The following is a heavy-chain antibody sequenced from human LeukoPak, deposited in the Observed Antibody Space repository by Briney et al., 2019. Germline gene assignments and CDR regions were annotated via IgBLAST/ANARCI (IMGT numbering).Heavy chain of an antibody. CDR2: VGGSGGST. D-gene: IGHD6-13*01. CDR1: SVSIITYD. V-gene: IGHV3-23*01. J-gene: IGHJ1*01. CDR3: AKDFRLRQQLLLQH. Sequence: GGALLRPSSAASVSIITYDMSCVRHPPGKGLEWCSGVGGSGGSTYYADSVKGRFTISRDNSKNTLSLQMNSLRAEDTAVYYCAKDFRLRQQLLLQHWGQGTLVTVSS.